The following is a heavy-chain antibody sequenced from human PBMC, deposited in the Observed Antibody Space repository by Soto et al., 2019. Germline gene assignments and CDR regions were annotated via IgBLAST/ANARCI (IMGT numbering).Heavy chain of an antibody. Sequence: SLRLSCAASGFTFSSYAMHWVRQAPGKGLEWVAVISYDGSNKYYADSVKGRFTISRDNSKNTLYLQMNSLRAEDTAVYYCARGEWLADWGQGTLVTVSS. CDR2: ISYDGSNK. J-gene: IGHJ4*02. V-gene: IGHV3-30-3*01. CDR1: GFTFSSYA. D-gene: IGHD6-19*01. CDR3: ARGEWLAD.